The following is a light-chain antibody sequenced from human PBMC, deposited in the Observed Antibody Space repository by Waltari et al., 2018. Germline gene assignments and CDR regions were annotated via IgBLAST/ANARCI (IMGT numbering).Light chain of an antibody. CDR1: QSISSW. CDR2: KAS. CDR3: QQYESFPLT. Sequence: DIQMTQSPPTLSASVGDRVIIPCRASQSISSWLAWYQQKPGKAPKLLIYKASTLESGLPSRFSGSESATYFTLTISVLRPDYFATYYCQQYESFPLTFGGGTKVEI. V-gene: IGKV1-5*03. J-gene: IGKJ4*01.